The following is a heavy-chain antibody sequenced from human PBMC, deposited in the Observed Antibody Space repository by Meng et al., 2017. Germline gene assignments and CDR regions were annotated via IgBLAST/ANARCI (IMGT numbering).Heavy chain of an antibody. CDR2: ISSSGGST. CDR1: GFTFSSYA. D-gene: IGHD3-22*01. CDR3: ALERYYSVSSGYDDVEN. V-gene: IGHV3-23*01. J-gene: IGHJ3*02. Sequence: GESLKISCAASGFTFSSYAMSWVRQAPGKGLEWVSAISSSGGSTYYADSVKGRFTISRDNSKNTLYLQMNSLRAEDTAEYYCALERYYSVSSGYDDVENWGQGTMVTVSS.